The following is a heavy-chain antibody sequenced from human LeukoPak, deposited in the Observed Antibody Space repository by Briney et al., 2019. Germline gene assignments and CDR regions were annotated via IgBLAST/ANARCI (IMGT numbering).Heavy chain of an antibody. CDR3: ARESGATVTVAAIDY. CDR2: IYYSGST. CDR1: SDSISSGGYY. J-gene: IGHJ4*02. Sequence: PSETLSLTCTVSSDSISSGGYYWGWIRQHPGKGLEWIGYIYYSGSTYYNPSLKSRLTISVDTSKNQFSLKLSSVTAADTAVYYCARESGATVTVAAIDYWGQGTLVTVSS. D-gene: IGHD2-15*01. V-gene: IGHV4-31*03.